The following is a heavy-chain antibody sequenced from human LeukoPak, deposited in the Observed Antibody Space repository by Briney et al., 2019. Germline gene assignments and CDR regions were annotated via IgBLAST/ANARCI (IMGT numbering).Heavy chain of an antibody. D-gene: IGHD3-22*01. CDR2: ISGSGGST. Sequence: TGGSLRLSCAASGFTFSSYAMSWVRQDPGKGLEWVSAISGSGGSTYYADSVKGRFTISRDNSKNTLYLQMNSLRAEDTAVYYCAKAPGDSSGYWEFDYWGQGTLVTVSS. CDR3: AKAPGDSSGYWEFDY. J-gene: IGHJ4*02. CDR1: GFTFSSYA. V-gene: IGHV3-23*01.